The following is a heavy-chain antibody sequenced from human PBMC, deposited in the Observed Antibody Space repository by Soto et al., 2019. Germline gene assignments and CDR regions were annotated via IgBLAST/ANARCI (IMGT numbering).Heavy chain of an antibody. CDR3: ARVRMAGDFDI. CDR2: INNDGSST. J-gene: IGHJ3*02. CDR1: GFTFSSYW. D-gene: IGHD6-19*01. V-gene: IGHV3-74*01. Sequence: EVQLVESGGGLVQPGGSLRLSCAASGFTFSSYWMHWVRQAPGKGLVWVSHINNDGSSTSYADSVKGRFTISRDNAKNTMYLQMNSLRAEDTAVYYCARVRMAGDFDIWGQGTMVTVSS.